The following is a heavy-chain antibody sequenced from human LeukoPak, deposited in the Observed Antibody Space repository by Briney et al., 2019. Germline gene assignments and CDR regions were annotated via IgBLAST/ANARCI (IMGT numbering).Heavy chain of an antibody. CDR1: GYTFTVYY. CDR2: INPNSGGT. V-gene: IGHV1-2*02. Sequence: ASVKVSCKASGYTFTVYYMHWVRQAPGQGLEWMGWINPNSGGTNYAQKFQGRVTMTRDTSISTAYMELSRLRSDDTAVYYCAREVDWSGYYGGDDYYYGMDVWGQGTTVTVSS. CDR3: AREVDWSGYYGGDDYYYGMDV. J-gene: IGHJ6*02. D-gene: IGHD3-3*01.